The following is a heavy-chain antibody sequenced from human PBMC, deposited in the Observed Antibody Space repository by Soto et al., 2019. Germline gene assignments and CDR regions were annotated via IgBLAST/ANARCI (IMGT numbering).Heavy chain of an antibody. CDR2: ISGSGGST. J-gene: IGHJ6*02. Sequence: GGSLRLSCAASGFTFSSYAMSWVRQAPGKGLEWVSAISGSGGSTYYADSVKGRFTISRDNSKNTLYLQMNSLRAEDTAVYYCANTPPGIAAAGTDFRYYYYGMDVWGQGTTVTVSS. CDR1: GFTFSSYA. D-gene: IGHD6-13*01. CDR3: ANTPPGIAAAGTDFRYYYYGMDV. V-gene: IGHV3-23*01.